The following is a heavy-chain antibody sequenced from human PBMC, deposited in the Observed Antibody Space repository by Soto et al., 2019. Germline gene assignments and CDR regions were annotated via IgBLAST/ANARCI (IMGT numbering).Heavy chain of an antibody. CDR3: AREGLVLVPTTVNSDYYYYAMDV. D-gene: IGHD2-2*01. J-gene: IGHJ6*02. CDR2: IIPRSATS. CDR1: GGTFSSYA. V-gene: IGHV1-69*13. Sequence: SVKVSCKASGGTFSSYAISWVRQAPGQGLEWMGGIIPRSATSNYAQKFQGRVTITADESTNTAYMELSSLRSEDTAVYYCAREGLVLVPTTVNSDYYYYAMDVWGQGTTVTVS.